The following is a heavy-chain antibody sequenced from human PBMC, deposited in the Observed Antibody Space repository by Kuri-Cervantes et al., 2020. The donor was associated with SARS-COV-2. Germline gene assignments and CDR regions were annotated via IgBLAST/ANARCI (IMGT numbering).Heavy chain of an antibody. CDR1: GGSFSGYY. V-gene: IGHV4-34*01. CDR3: ARPGGFLDV. J-gene: IGHJ6*04. D-gene: IGHD4-23*01. CDR2: INHSGST. Sequence: GSLRLSCALYGGSFSGYYGSWIRQPPGKGLEWIGEINHSGSTNYNPSLKSRLTISVDTSKNQFSLKLSSVTAADTAVYYCARPGGFLDVWGKGTKVTVSS.